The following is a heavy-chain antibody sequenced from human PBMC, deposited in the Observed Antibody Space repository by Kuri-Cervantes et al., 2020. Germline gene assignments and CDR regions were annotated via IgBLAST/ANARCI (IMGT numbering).Heavy chain of an antibody. D-gene: IGHD1-26*01. J-gene: IGHJ5*02. V-gene: IGHV3-53*05. Sequence: GGSLRLSCAASGFTVSNNYMSWVRQAPGKGLEWVSTIGPGGTDTYYPDSVKGRFTISRDNAKNTVYLQMNSLRSEDTAVYYCARVHSGSYGWFDPWGQGTLVTVSS. CDR1: GFTVSNNY. CDR3: ARVHSGSYGWFDP. CDR2: IGPGGTDT.